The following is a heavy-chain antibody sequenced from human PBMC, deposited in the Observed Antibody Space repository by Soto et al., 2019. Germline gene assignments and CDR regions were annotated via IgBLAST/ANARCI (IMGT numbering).Heavy chain of an antibody. CDR1: GFTFSSCA. CDR2: IIDSGAST. CDR3: AKGRSYYYYYGVDV. V-gene: IGHV3-23*01. Sequence: GGSLRLSCAASGFTFSSCAMGWVRQAPGKGLEWVADIIDSGASTYYAASVKGRFIIARDNSKSTLYLQMNSLRAEDTALYYCAKGRSYYYYYGVDVWGQGTPVTVSS. J-gene: IGHJ6*02.